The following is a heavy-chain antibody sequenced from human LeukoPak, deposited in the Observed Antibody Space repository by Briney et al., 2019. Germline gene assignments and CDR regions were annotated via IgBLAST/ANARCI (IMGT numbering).Heavy chain of an antibody. CDR3: ARGSRDCTNGVCVFYFDY. CDR2: IIPIFGTA. Sequence: SVKVSCKASGATFSSYAISWVRQAPGQGLEWMGGIIPIFGTANYAQKLQGRVTITADESTSTAYMELSSLRSEDTAVYYCARGSRDCTNGVCVFYFDYWGQGTLVTVSS. V-gene: IGHV1-69*13. J-gene: IGHJ4*02. D-gene: IGHD2-8*01. CDR1: GATFSSYA.